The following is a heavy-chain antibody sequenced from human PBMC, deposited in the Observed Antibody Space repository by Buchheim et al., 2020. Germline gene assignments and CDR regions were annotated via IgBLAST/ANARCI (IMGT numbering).Heavy chain of an antibody. D-gene: IGHD1-26*01. CDR2: INNDGSST. Sequence: EVQLVESGGGLVQPGGSLRLSCAASGFTFSRYWMHWVRQAPGKGLVWVSRINNDGSSTSYADSVKGRFTMSRDNAKNTLYLQMNGLRAEDTAVYYCARESEYSGNYYHDYWGQGTL. V-gene: IGHV3-74*01. J-gene: IGHJ4*02. CDR3: ARESEYSGNYYHDY. CDR1: GFTFSRYW.